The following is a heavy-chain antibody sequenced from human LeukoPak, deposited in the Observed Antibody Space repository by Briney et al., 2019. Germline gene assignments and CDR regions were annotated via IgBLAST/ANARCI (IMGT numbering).Heavy chain of an antibody. CDR1: GFTFSSYA. CDR2: ISSNGGST. D-gene: IGHD5-18*01. V-gene: IGHV3-64*01. J-gene: IGHJ1*01. CDR3: ASSMVTRYAEYFQH. Sequence: PGGSLRLSCAASGFTFSSYAMHWVRQAPGEGLEYVSAISSNGGSTYYANSVKGRFTISRDNSKNTLYLQMGSLGAEDMAVYYCASSMVTRYAEYFQHWGQGTLVTVSS.